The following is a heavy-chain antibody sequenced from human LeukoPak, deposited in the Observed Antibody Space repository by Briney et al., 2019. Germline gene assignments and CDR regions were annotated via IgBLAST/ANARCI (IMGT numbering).Heavy chain of an antibody. Sequence: GGSLRLSCAASGFTFSSYAINWVRQAPGKGLEWVSYISGSASIIYYADSVKGRFTSSRDNAKNSLYLQMNSLRAEDTAVYYCARYASGTINWGQGTLVTVSS. D-gene: IGHD3-10*01. CDR3: ARYASGTIN. J-gene: IGHJ4*02. CDR1: GFTFSSYA. V-gene: IGHV3-48*03. CDR2: ISGSASII.